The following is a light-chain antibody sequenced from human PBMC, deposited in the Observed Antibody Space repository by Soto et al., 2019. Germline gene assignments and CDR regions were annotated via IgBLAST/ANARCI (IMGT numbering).Light chain of an antibody. CDR2: AAS. J-gene: IGKJ1*01. CDR1: QSLSSNY. V-gene: IGKV3-20*01. CDR3: QQYDTSPWT. Sequence: EIVLTQSPGTRSLSPGERATLSCRASQSLSSNYLAWYQQKPGQAPRLLIYAASTRATGIPDRFSGSGSGTDFTLTISRLEPEDCAVYYCQQYDTSPWTFGRGTKVEV.